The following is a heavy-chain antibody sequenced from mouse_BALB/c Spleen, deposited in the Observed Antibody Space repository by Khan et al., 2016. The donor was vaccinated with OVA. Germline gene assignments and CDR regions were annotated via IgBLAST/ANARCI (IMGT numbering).Heavy chain of an antibody. V-gene: IGHV5-6*01. D-gene: IGHD2-3*01. J-gene: IGHJ4*01. CDR2: ISSGGSYT. Sequence: EVELVESGGDLVKPGGSLKLSCAASGFTFSSYGMSWVRQTPDKRLEWVATISSGGSYTYYPDNLKGRFTISRDNAKNTLYLQMSRLKSEDTAMYVCARQPGYYGGSAMDYWGQGTSVTVSS. CDR1: GFTFSSYG. CDR3: ARQPGYYGGSAMDY.